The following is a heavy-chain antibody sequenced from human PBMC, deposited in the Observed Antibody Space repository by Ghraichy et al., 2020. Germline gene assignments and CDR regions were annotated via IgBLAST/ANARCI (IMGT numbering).Heavy chain of an antibody. D-gene: IGHD3-22*01. J-gene: IGHJ6*02. CDR3: ARSYYYDSSGYYHVSGMDV. Sequence: SQTLSLTCTVSGGSISSYYWSWIRQPPGKGLEWIGYIYYSGSTNYNPSLKSRVTISVDTSKNQFSLKLSSVTAADTAVYYCARSYYYDSSGYYHVSGMDVWGQGTTVTVSS. CDR1: GGSISSYY. V-gene: IGHV4-59*01. CDR2: IYYSGST.